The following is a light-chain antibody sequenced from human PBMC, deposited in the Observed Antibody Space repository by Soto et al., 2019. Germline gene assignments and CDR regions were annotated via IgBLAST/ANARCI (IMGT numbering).Light chain of an antibody. CDR1: SSDVGGYNY. V-gene: IGLV2-14*01. CDR3: SSYTSSGTVV. Sequence: QSALTQPASVSGSPGQSITISCTGTSSDVGGYNYVSWYQQHPGKAPKLMIYEVTNRPSGVSNRFSGSKSANTASLTISGLRAEDEADYYCSSYTSSGTVVFGGGTKVTVL. CDR2: EVT. J-gene: IGLJ2*01.